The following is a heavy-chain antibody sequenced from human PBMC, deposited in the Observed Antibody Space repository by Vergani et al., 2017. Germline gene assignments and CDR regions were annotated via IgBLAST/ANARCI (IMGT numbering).Heavy chain of an antibody. Sequence: QVQLQESGPGLVKPSETLSLTCTVSGGSISRYYWSWIRQPPGKGLEWIGYIYYSGSTNYNPSLKSRVTISVDTSKNQFSLKLSSVTAADTAVYYCARVGRVVSWGQGTTVTVSS. CDR2: IYYSGST. D-gene: IGHD2-8*02. J-gene: IGHJ6*02. CDR3: ARVGRVVS. CDR1: GGSISRYY. V-gene: IGHV4-59*01.